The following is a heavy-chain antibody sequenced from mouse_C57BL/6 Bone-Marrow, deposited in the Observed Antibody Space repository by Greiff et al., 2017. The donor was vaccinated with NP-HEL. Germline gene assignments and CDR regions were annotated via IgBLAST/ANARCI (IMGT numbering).Heavy chain of an antibody. D-gene: IGHD3-2*02. CDR3: ARGSSGYVRFAY. J-gene: IGHJ3*01. V-gene: IGHV1-55*01. CDR2: IYPGSGST. CDR1: GYTFTSYW. Sequence: VQLQQPGAELVKPGASVKMSCKASGYTFTSYWITWVKQRPGQGLEWIGDIYPGSGSTNYNEKFKSKATLTVDTSSSTAYMQLSSLTSEDSAVYYCARGSSGYVRFAYWGQGTLVTVSA.